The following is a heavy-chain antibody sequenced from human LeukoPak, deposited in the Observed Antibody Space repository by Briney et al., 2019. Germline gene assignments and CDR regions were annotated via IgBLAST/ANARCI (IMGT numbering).Heavy chain of an antibody. J-gene: IGHJ6*02. D-gene: IGHD6-19*01. CDR2: IYHSGST. CDR1: GGSISSSNW. V-gene: IGHV4-4*02. CDR3: ARAYSSGWRRDYYYGMDA. Sequence: SETLSLTCAVSGGSISSSNWWSWVRQPPGKGLEWFGEIYHSGSTNYNPSLKSRVTISVDKSKNQFSLKLSSVTAADTAVYYCARAYSSGWRRDYYYGMDAWGQGTTVTVSS.